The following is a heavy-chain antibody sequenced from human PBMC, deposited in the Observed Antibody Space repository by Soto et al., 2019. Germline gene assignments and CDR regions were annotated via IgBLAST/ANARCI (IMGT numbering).Heavy chain of an antibody. CDR3: ARGDWYFDL. Sequence: EVQLVESGGGLAQPGRSLRVSCVASGFTFDDYAMHWVRQAPGKGLESVSGISWNSGSIDYADSVKGRFTISRDNAKNSLYLHMNSRRAEDTALYYCARGDWYFDLWGRGTLVIVSS. CDR2: ISWNSGSI. V-gene: IGHV3-9*01. CDR1: GFTFDDYA. J-gene: IGHJ2*01.